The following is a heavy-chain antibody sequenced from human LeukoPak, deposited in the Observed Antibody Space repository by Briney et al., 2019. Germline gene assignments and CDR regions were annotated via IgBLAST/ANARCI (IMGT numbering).Heavy chain of an antibody. D-gene: IGHD5-12*01. J-gene: IGHJ5*02. CDR2: IKPDGSEK. Sequence: GGPLRLSCAASGFTFSSYWMGWVRQAPGKGLEWVANIKPDGSEKYYVDSVKGRFTISRDNAKNSLYLQMNSLRAEDTAVYYCAKGLNRFDPWGQGTLVTVSS. V-gene: IGHV3-7*01. CDR3: AKGLNRFDP. CDR1: GFTFSSYW.